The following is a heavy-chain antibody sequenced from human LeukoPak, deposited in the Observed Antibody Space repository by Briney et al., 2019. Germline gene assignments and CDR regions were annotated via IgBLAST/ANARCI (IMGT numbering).Heavy chain of an antibody. CDR3: ASNRVGWLSFDY. D-gene: IGHD3-22*01. Sequence: SETLSLTCTVSGGSISSSSYYWGWIRQPPGKGLEWIGSIYYSGSTYYNPSLKSRVTISVDTSKNQFSLKLSSVTAADTAVYYCASNRVGWLSFDYWGQGTLVTVSS. V-gene: IGHV4-39*07. J-gene: IGHJ4*02. CDR2: IYYSGST. CDR1: GGSISSSSYY.